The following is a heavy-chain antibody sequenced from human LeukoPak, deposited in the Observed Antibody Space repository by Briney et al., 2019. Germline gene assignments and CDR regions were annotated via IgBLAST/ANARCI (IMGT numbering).Heavy chain of an antibody. J-gene: IGHJ4*02. CDR1: GFTFSSYA. D-gene: IGHD2-15*01. Sequence: GGSLRLSCAASGFTFSSYAMHWVRQAPGKGLEWVAVISYDGSNKYYADSVKGRFTISRDNSKNTLYLQMNSLRAEDTAVYYCAKMVREFYSISYYFDYWGQGTLVTVSS. CDR3: AKMVREFYSISYYFDY. V-gene: IGHV3-30-3*02. CDR2: ISYDGSNK.